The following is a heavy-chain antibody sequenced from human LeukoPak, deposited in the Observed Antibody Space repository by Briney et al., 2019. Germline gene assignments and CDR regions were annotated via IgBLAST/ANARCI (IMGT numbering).Heavy chain of an antibody. Sequence: SQTLSLTCTVSGGSISSGGYYWSWIRQPPGKGLEWIGYIYHSRSTYYNPSLKSRVTISVDRSKNQFSLKLSSVTAADTAVYYCARGSLFDYWGQGTLVTVSS. V-gene: IGHV4-30-2*01. CDR3: ARGSLFDY. J-gene: IGHJ4*02. CDR1: GGSISSGGYY. CDR2: IYHSRST.